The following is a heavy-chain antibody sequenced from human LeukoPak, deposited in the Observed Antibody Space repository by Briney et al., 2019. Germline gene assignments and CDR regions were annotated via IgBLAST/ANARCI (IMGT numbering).Heavy chain of an antibody. CDR2: ILSDGNDK. J-gene: IGHJ4*02. CDR1: GFTFSSYD. Sequence: GGSLRLSCAASGFTFSSYDMHWVRQAPGRGLEWVAIILSDGNDKYYADSVKGRFTISRDNSKVTLDLQMNSLRAEDTAVYYCAKDRTSTWSWDYWGQGTLVIVSS. D-gene: IGHD6-13*01. V-gene: IGHV3-30*18. CDR3: AKDRTSTWSWDY.